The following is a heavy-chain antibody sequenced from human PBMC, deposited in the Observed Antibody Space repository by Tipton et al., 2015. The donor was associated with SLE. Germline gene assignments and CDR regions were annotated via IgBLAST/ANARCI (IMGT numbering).Heavy chain of an antibody. V-gene: IGHV4-34*01. Sequence: TLSLTCAVFGGSFSGNYWIWIRQPSGKGLEWIGEINHSGSTNYNPSLKSRVTISGDTSKNQFSLKLTSVTAADTAVYYCARLQYIFAGMDVWGKGTTVTVSS. CDR3: ARLQYIFAGMDV. J-gene: IGHJ6*04. D-gene: IGHD3-3*01. CDR1: GGSFSGNY. CDR2: INHSGST.